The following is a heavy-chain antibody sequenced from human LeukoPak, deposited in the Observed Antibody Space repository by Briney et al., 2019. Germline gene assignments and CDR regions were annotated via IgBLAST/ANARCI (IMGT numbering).Heavy chain of an antibody. D-gene: IGHD6-19*01. Sequence: PGGSLRLSCAASGFTFSSYGMSWVRQAPGKGLEWVSAISGSGGSTYYADSVKGRFTISRDNSKNTLYLQMNSLRAEDTAVYYCATDPIAVRVGHYYYMDVWGKGTTVTISS. CDR3: ATDPIAVRVGHYYYMDV. CDR2: ISGSGGST. J-gene: IGHJ6*03. CDR1: GFTFSSYG. V-gene: IGHV3-23*01.